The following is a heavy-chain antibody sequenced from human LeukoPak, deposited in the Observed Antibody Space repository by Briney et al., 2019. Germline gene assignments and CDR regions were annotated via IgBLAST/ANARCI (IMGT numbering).Heavy chain of an antibody. Sequence: GGSLRLSCAASGFTFSSYEMNWVRQAPGKGLEWVSYISSSGSTIYYADSVKGRFTISRDNAKNSLYLRMNSLRAEDTAVYYCARDHRLVGAVDYWGQGTLVTVSS. D-gene: IGHD1-26*01. CDR3: ARDHRLVGAVDY. V-gene: IGHV3-48*03. J-gene: IGHJ4*02. CDR1: GFTFSSYE. CDR2: ISSSGSTI.